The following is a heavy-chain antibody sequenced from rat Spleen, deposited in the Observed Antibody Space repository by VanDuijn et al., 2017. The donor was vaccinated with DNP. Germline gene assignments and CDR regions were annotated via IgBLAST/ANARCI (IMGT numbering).Heavy chain of an antibody. V-gene: IGHV2S75*01. CDR1: GFSLTNYG. Sequence: QVQLKESGPGLVQASETLSLTCTVSGFSLTNYGVIWVRQSPGKGLEWMGIIWGDGNTDYNSALKSRLSISRDTSKSQVFLKVKSLKTEDTGIYYCTRSIYTTDYYYVVFDYWGQGVMVTVSS. CDR2: IWGDGNT. D-gene: IGHD1-6*01. J-gene: IGHJ2*01. CDR3: TRSIYTTDYYYVVFDY.